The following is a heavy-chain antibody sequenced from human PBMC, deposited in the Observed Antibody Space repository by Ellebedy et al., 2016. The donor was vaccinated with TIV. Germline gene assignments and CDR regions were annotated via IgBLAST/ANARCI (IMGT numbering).Heavy chain of an antibody. V-gene: IGHV5-51*01. CDR2: ISPTDSYT. CDR1: GYTFTNYL. CDR3: ARPSDWNDGYFHY. Sequence: GESLKISCKASGYTFTNYLIGWVRQMPGKGLEWMGIISPTDSYTKYSPSFQGQVPISADKSISTAYLQWNSLKASDTAMFYCARPSDWNDGYFHYWGQGTLVTVSS. D-gene: IGHD1-1*01. J-gene: IGHJ4*02.